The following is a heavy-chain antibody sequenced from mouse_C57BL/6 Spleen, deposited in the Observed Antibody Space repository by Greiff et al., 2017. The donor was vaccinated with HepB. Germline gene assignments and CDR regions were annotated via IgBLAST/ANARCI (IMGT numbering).Heavy chain of an antibody. CDR3: ASSRGYYAMDY. CDR2: ISYDGSN. D-gene: IGHD6-1*01. V-gene: IGHV3-6*01. Sequence: EVKLQESGPGLVKPSQSLSLTCSVTGYSITSGYYWNWIRQFPGNKLEWMGYISYDGSNNYNPSLKNRISITRDTSKNQFFLKLNSVTTEDTATYYCASSRGYYAMDYWGQGTSVTVSS. CDR1: GYSITSGYY. J-gene: IGHJ4*01.